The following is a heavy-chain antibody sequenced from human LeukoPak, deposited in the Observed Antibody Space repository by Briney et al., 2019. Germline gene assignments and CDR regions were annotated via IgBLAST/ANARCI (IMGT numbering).Heavy chain of an antibody. J-gene: IGHJ4*02. V-gene: IGHV4-39*07. CDR1: GGSISSSSYY. CDR3: ARESSSGFYFHY. CDR2: IYYSGST. D-gene: IGHD6-19*01. Sequence: SETLSLTCTVSGGSISSSSYYWGWIRQPPGKGLEWIGSIYYSGSTYYNPSLKSRVTISVDTSKNQFSLKLSSVTAADTAVYYCARESSSGFYFHYWGQGALVTVST.